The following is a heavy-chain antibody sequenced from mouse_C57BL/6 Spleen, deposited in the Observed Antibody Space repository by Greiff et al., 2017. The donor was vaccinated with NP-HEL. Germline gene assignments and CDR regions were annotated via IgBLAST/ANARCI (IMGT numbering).Heavy chain of an antibody. V-gene: IGHV1-76*01. CDR3: ARRDYAAGGMDY. CDR2: IYPGSGNT. D-gene: IGHD2-4*01. Sequence: QVQLQQSGAELVRPGASVKLSCKASGYTFTDYSINWVKQRPGQGLEWIARIYPGSGNTYYNEKFKGKATLTAEKSSSTAYMQLSSLTSEDSAVYFCARRDYAAGGMDYWGQGTSVTVSS. CDR1: GYTFTDYS. J-gene: IGHJ4*01.